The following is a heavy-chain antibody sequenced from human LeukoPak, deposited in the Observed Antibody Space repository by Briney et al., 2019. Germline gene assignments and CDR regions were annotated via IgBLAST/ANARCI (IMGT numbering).Heavy chain of an antibody. CDR1: GYTFTGYY. J-gene: IGHJ4*02. V-gene: IGHV1-2*02. CDR3: ARDLITIFGVVSFESY. D-gene: IGHD3-3*01. CDR2: INPNSGGT. Sequence: GASVKVSCKASGYTFTGYYMHWVRQAPGQGLEWMGWINPNSGGTNYAQKFQGRVTMTRDTSISTAYMELSRLRSDDTAVYYCARDLITIFGVVSFESYWGQGTLVTVSS.